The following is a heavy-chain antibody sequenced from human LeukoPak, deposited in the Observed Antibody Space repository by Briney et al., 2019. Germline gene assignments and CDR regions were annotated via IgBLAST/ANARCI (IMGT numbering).Heavy chain of an antibody. CDR3: ARVRCSRGTCYLDY. J-gene: IGHJ4*02. CDR1: AFSVSINY. Sequence: PGGSLRLSCAASAFSVSINYMSWVRQAPGKGLEWVSVIYSGGYTYYADSVKGRFTISRDNSKNTVYLQMNSLRAEDTAVYYCARVRCSRGTCYLDYWGQGTLVTVSS. CDR2: IYSGGYT. D-gene: IGHD2-15*01. V-gene: IGHV3-66*01.